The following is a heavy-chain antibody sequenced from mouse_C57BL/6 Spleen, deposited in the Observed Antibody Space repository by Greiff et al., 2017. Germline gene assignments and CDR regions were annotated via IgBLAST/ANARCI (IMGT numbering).Heavy chain of an antibody. CDR2: IHPNSGST. CDR1: GYTFTSYW. D-gene: IGHD1-1*01. J-gene: IGHJ4*01. Sequence: VQLQQPGAELVKPGASVKLSCKASGYTFTSYWMHWVKQRPGQGLEWIGMIHPNSGSTNYNEKFKSKATLTVDKSSSTAYMQLSSLASEDSAVYNCAGSSSAGYAMDYWGQGTSVTVSS. V-gene: IGHV1-64*01. CDR3: AGSSSAGYAMDY.